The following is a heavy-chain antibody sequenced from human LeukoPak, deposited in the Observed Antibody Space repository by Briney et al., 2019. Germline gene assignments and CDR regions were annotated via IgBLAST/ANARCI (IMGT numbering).Heavy chain of an antibody. Sequence: SSVKVSCKASGGTFSSYAISWVRQAPGQGLEWMGRIIPILGIANYAQKCQGRVTITADKSTSTAYMELSSLRSEDTAVYYCASLYGSGSYYNNYWGQGTLVTVSS. CDR2: IIPILGIA. CDR1: GGTFSSYA. CDR3: ASLYGSGSYYNNY. J-gene: IGHJ4*02. V-gene: IGHV1-69*04. D-gene: IGHD3-10*01.